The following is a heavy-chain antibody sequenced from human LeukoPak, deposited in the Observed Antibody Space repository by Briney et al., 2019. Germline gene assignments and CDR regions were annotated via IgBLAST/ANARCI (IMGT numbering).Heavy chain of an antibody. CDR1: GFTFDDYA. CDR2: ISWNSGSI. D-gene: IGHD5-24*01. J-gene: IGHJ4*02. Sequence: PGGSLRLSCAASGFTFDDYAMHWVRQAPGKGPEWVSGISWNSGSIGYADSVKGRFTISRDNAKNSLYLQMNSLRAEDTALYYCAKALGWLQLGGYFDYWGQGTLVTVSS. V-gene: IGHV3-9*01. CDR3: AKALGWLQLGGYFDY.